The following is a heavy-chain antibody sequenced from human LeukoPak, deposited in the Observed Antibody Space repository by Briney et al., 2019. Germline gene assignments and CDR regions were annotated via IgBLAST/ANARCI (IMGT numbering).Heavy chain of an antibody. V-gene: IGHV3-23*01. J-gene: IGHJ4*02. CDR1: GFTFSSYA. CDR2: ISGSGGST. Sequence: GGSLRPSCAASGFTFSSYAMSWVRQAPGKGLEWVSAISGSGGSTYYADSVKGRFTISRDNSKNTLYLQMNSLRAEDTAVYYCAKLDGSGAGSSRPPIDYWGQGSLVTVSS. CDR3: AKLDGSGAGSSRPPIDY. D-gene: IGHD3-10*01.